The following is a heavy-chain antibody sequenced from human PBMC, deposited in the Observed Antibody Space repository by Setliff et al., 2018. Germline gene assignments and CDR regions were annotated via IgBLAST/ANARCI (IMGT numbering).Heavy chain of an antibody. D-gene: IGHD6-19*01. J-gene: IGHJ4*01. CDR1: GGTFSSYA. Sequence: ASVKVSCKASGGTFSSYAISWVRQVPGQGLEWMGGIIPILGTTDYAQNFQGRVTITTDESTSSAYLEMSNLRSEDTAVYYCASALIRRVAVAGKSQFDYWGQGTLVTVS. CDR3: ASALIRRVAVAGKSQFDY. CDR2: IIPILGTT. V-gene: IGHV1-69*05.